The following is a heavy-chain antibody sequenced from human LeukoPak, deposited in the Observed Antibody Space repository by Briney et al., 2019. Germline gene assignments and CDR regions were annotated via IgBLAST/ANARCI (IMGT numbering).Heavy chain of an antibody. J-gene: IGHJ4*02. D-gene: IGHD1-26*01. CDR1: GFTFSSYA. V-gene: IGHV3-23*01. CDR2: ISGSGGST. Sequence: GGSLRLSCAASGFTFSSYAMSWVRQAPGKGLEWVSAISGSGGSTYYADSVKGRFTISRDNAKNSLYLQMNNLRAEDTAVYYCARDSGVPGRGGFDYWGQGTLVTVSS. CDR3: ARDSGVPGRGGFDY.